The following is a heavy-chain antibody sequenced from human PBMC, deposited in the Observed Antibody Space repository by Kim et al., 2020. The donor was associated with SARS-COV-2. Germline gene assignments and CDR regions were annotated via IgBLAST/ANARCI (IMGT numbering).Heavy chain of an antibody. V-gene: IGHV5-51*01. J-gene: IGHJ5*02. Sequence: GESLKISCKGSGYSFTSYWIGWVRQMPGKGLELMGIIYPGDSDTRYSPSFQGQVTISADKSTNTAYLQWSSLKASDTAMYYCARRDHSGAGSWGFDPWGQGTLLTVSS. CDR1: GYSFTSYW. CDR2: IYPGDSDT. D-gene: IGHD1-1*01. CDR3: ARRDHSGAGSWGFDP.